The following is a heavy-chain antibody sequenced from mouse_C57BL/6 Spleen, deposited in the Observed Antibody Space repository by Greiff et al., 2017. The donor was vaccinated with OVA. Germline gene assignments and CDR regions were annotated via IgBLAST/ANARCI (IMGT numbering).Heavy chain of an antibody. D-gene: IGHD1-1*01. V-gene: IGHV5-17*01. CDR2: ISSGSSTI. CDR1: GFTFSDYG. CDR3: ARPDYYGSSHYFDY. J-gene: IGHJ2*01. Sequence: EVQLVESGGGLVKPGGSLKLSCAASGFTFSDYGMHWVRQAPEKGLEWVAYISSGSSTIYYADTVKGRFTISRDNAKNTLFLQMTSLRSEDTAMYYCARPDYYGSSHYFDYWGQGTTLTVSS.